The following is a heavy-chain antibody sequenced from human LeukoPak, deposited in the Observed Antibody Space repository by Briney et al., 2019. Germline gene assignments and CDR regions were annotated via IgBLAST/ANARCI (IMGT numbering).Heavy chain of an antibody. Sequence: GGSLRLSCAASGFIFRNYWMSWVRQAPGKGLEWVAIINQDGREKHYVDSVKGRFTISRDNAKDSLYLQMNSLRAEDMAVYYCAELGITMIGGVWGKGTTVTISS. CDR1: GFIFRNYW. D-gene: IGHD3-10*02. V-gene: IGHV3-7*01. CDR2: INQDGREK. J-gene: IGHJ6*04. CDR3: AELGITMIGGV.